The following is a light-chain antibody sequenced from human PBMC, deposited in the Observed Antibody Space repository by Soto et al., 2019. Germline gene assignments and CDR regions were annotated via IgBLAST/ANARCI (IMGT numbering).Light chain of an antibody. J-gene: IGKJ3*01. V-gene: IGKV1-33*01. CDR3: QQYDNLPFT. Sequence: DIQMTQSPSSLSASVGDRVTVTCQASQDITNYLNWYQQKPGKAPKLLIYDASNLETGVPSRFSGSGPGTDFTFTITSLQPEDIAIYYCQQYDNLPFTFGPGTKVDIK. CDR2: DAS. CDR1: QDITNY.